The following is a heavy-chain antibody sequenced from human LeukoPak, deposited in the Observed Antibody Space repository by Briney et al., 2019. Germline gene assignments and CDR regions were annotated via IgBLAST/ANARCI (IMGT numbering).Heavy chain of an antibody. D-gene: IGHD3-3*01. CDR1: GYTFTSYD. CDR3: AREGVFTIFGVVLDAFDI. Sequence: ASVKVSCKASGYTFTSYDINWVRQATGQGLEWMGWMNPNSGNTGYAQKFQGRVTITRNTSISTAYMELSSLISEDTAVYYCAREGVFTIFGVVLDAFDIWGQGTMVTVSS. V-gene: IGHV1-8*03. CDR2: MNPNSGNT. J-gene: IGHJ3*02.